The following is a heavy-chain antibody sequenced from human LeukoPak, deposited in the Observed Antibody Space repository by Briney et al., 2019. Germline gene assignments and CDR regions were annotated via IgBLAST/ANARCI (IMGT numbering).Heavy chain of an antibody. CDR2: IRSKVYGGTA. Sequence: GGSLRLSCTASGLLFGDYAMTWVRQVPGTGLEWLGCIRSKVYGGTAEYAASVKGRFTISRDDSKSVAYVQMNSLKTEDTAVYHCTVQVVPSDNWFDPWGQGTLVTVSS. CDR1: GLLFGDYA. D-gene: IGHD2-2*01. V-gene: IGHV3-49*04. CDR3: TVQVVPSDNWFDP. J-gene: IGHJ5*02.